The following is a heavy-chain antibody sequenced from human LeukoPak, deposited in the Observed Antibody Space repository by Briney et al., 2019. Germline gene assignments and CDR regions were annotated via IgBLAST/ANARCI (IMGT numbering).Heavy chain of an antibody. CDR1: GYTLTELS. Sequence: ASVKVSCKVSGYTLTELSMHWVRQAPGKGLEWMGGFDPEDGETIYAQKFQGRVTMTEDTSTDTAYMELSSLRSEDAAVYYCATMGQQLDPSIRNWFDPWGQGTLVTVSS. CDR2: FDPEDGET. J-gene: IGHJ5*02. D-gene: IGHD6-13*01. V-gene: IGHV1-24*01. CDR3: ATMGQQLDPSIRNWFDP.